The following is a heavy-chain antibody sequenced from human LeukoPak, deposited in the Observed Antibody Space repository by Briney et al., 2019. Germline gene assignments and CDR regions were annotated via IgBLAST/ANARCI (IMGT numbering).Heavy chain of an antibody. CDR2: INHSGST. Sequence: PSETLSLTCAVYGGSFSGYYWSWIRQPPGKGLEWIGEINHSGSTNYNPSLKSRVTISVDTSKNQFSLKLSSVTAADTAVYYCARERSVWGSYRWGDFDYWGQGTLVTVSS. V-gene: IGHV4-34*01. J-gene: IGHJ4*02. D-gene: IGHD3-16*02. CDR1: GGSFSGYY. CDR3: ARERSVWGSYRWGDFDY.